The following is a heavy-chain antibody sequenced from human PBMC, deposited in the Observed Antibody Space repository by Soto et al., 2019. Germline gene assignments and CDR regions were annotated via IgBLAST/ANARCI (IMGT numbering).Heavy chain of an antibody. V-gene: IGHV1-69*08. Sequence: QVQLVQSGAEVKKPGSSVKVSCKASGGTLSSYTFSWVRQAPGQGLEWMGRVIPNLGVTNYAKKFQGRFTIVVDTSTSSAHMALNSLRYEDTAVYYCARDKGYCSDTRCPDFHYWRQGPLVRLL. J-gene: IGHJ4*02. CDR2: VIPNLGVT. CDR3: ARDKGYCSDTRCPDFHY. D-gene: IGHD2-15*01. CDR1: GGTLSSYT.